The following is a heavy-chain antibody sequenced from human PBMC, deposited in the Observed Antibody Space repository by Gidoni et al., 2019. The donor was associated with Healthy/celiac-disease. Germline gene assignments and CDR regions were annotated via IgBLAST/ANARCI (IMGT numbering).Heavy chain of an antibody. V-gene: IGHV3-21*01. J-gene: IGHJ3*02. CDR1: GFTFSSYS. CDR3: ARDMAVAGPNDAFDI. Sequence: EVQLVESGGGLVKPGGSLRLSCAASGFTFSSYSMNWVRQAPGKGLEWVSSISSSSSYIYYADSVKGRFTISRDNAKNSLYLQMNSLRAEDTAVYYCARDMAVAGPNDAFDIWGQGTMVTVSS. CDR2: ISSSSSYI. D-gene: IGHD6-19*01.